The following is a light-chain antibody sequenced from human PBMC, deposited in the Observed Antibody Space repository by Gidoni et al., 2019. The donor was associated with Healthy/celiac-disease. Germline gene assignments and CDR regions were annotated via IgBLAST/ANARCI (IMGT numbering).Light chain of an antibody. CDR3: QKYNSGPLT. Sequence: KPGKVPKRLIYAASTLQSGVPSRFSGSGSGTDFTLTISSLQPEDVATDYCQKYNSGPLTFGGGTKVEIK. CDR2: AAS. J-gene: IGKJ4*01. V-gene: IGKV1-27*01.